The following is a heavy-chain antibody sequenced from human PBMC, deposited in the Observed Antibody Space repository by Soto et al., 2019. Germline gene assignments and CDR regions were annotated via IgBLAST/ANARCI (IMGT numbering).Heavy chain of an antibody. CDR2: ISGYNGNT. D-gene: IGHD6-19*01. J-gene: IGHJ4*02. V-gene: IGHV1-18*01. CDR1: GYIFTIYD. Sequence: ASVKVSCKASGYIFTIYDLSWVRQAPGQGLEWMGWISGYNGNTNYAQKFQGRVTMTTDTSTNTAYMDLMSLRSDDTAVYYCARSGAGLTTHFDSWGQGTLVTVSS. CDR3: ARSGAGLTTHFDS.